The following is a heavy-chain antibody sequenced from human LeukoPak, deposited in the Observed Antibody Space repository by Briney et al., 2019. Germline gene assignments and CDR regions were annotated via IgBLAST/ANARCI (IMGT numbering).Heavy chain of an antibody. CDR1: GYTFTTYD. J-gene: IGHJ4*02. V-gene: IGHV1-8*01. CDR2: MNPNRGNP. Sequence: ASVKVSCKASGYTFTTYDINWVRQAAGQGLNGMGWMNPNRGNPGYAQKFQGRVTMTRNTAISTAYMELSSLRSEDTAVYYCARANYYCSGKKDLDYWVQGTLVTVPS. CDR3: ARANYYCSGKKDLDY. D-gene: IGHD3-10*02.